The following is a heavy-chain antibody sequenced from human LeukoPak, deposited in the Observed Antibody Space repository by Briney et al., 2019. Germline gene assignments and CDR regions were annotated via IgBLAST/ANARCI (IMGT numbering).Heavy chain of an antibody. V-gene: IGHV3-23*01. CDR1: GFTFSDYG. CDR3: AKSRGSGSNMARGVNFDY. CDR2: ISDGGSFT. D-gene: IGHD3-10*01. J-gene: IGHJ4*02. Sequence: PGGSLRLSCAASGFTFSDYGMTWVHQAPRKGLAWVSTISDGGSFTYYPDPVKGRFTISRDNSKNTLFLQMNTLRAEDTAVYYCAKSRGSGSNMARGVNFDYWGQGTLVPVSS.